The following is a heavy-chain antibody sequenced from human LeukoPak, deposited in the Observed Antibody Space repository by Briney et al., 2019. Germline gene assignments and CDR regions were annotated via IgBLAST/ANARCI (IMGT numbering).Heavy chain of an antibody. CDR1: GFTFSNAW. J-gene: IGHJ5*02. D-gene: IGHD2-2*01. CDR2: IKSKTDGGTT. V-gene: IGHV3-15*01. Sequence: GGSLRLSCAASGFTFSNAWMSWVRQAPGKGLEWVGRIKSKTDGGTTDYAAPVKGRFTISRDDSKNTLYLQLNSLKTEDTAVYYCTTDLVVAPAATSVWFDPWGQGTLVTVSS. CDR3: TTDLVVAPAATSVWFDP.